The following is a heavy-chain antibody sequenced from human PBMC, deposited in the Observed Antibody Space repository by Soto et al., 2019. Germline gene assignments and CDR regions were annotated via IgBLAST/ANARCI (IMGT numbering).Heavy chain of an antibody. CDR1: GYTFTGYY. D-gene: IGHD3-16*01. CDR3: ARELIDDYVWGSSRDYYGMDV. V-gene: IGHV1-2*04. Sequence: ASVKVSCKASGYTFTGYYMHWVRQAPGQGLEWMGWINPNSGGTNYAQKFQGWVTMTRDTSISTAYMELSRLRSDDTAVYYCARELIDDYVWGSSRDYYGMDVWGQGTTVTVSS. J-gene: IGHJ6*02. CDR2: INPNSGGT.